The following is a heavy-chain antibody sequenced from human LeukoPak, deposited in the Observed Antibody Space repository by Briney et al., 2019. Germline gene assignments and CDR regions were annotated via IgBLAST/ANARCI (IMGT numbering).Heavy chain of an antibody. CDR3: ARELSWSGRDY. J-gene: IGHJ4*02. CDR1: GFTFSSYG. CDR2: INQDGSAK. D-gene: IGHD3-3*01. Sequence: GRSLRLSCAASGFTFSSYGMHWVRQAPGKGLEWVANINQDGSAKNYLDSVKGRFTISIDRGKNSLYLQMNSLRDEDTAVYYCARELSWSGRDYWGQGTLATVSS. V-gene: IGHV3-7*01.